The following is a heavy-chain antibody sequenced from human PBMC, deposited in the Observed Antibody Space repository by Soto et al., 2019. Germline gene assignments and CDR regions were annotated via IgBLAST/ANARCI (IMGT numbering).Heavy chain of an antibody. CDR1: DYTFTSYG. V-gene: IGHV1-18*01. CDR3: ARGDYKNFCDY. Sequence: ASVKVSCKASDYTFTSYGISWVRQAPGQGLEWMGWISAYNGDTNYAQKFQGRVTMTTDSSTSTAYMELRSLRSDDTAIYYCARGDYKNFCDYWGQGTPVTVSS. D-gene: IGHD4-4*01. CDR2: ISAYNGDT. J-gene: IGHJ4*02.